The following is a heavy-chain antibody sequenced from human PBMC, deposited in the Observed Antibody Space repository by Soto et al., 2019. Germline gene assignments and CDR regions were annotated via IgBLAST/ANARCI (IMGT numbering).Heavy chain of an antibody. D-gene: IGHD3-22*01. Sequence: ASVKVSCKASGGTFSSYAISWVRQAPGQGLEWMGGIIPIFGTANYAQKIQGRVTITADESTSTAYMGLSSLRSEDTAVYYCARVNIYYDSSGYFSLDAFDIWGQGTMVTVSS. CDR2: IIPIFGTA. CDR1: GGTFSSYA. CDR3: ARVNIYYDSSGYFSLDAFDI. V-gene: IGHV1-69*13. J-gene: IGHJ3*02.